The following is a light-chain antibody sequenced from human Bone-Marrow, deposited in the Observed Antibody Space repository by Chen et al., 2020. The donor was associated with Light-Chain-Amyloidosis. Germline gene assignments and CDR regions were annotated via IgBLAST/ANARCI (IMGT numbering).Light chain of an antibody. CDR2: KDT. CDR3: YSATDDSLGV. V-gene: IGLV3-27*01. J-gene: IGLJ3*02. Sequence: SYELPQPSSVSVSPGQTAKITCSGDLLAKNYVRWLQQKPGQAPVLVIYKDTARPSGIPERFSGSSSETTATLTVSGAQVDDEADYHCYSATDDSLGVFGGGTRLTVL. CDR1: LLAKNY.